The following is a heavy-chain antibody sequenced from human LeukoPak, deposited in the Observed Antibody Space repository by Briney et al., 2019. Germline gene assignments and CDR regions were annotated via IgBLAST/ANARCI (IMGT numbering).Heavy chain of an antibody. D-gene: IGHD3-10*01. V-gene: IGHV1-2*02. CDR2: INPNSGDT. Sequence: ASVKVSCKASGYTFTGYYMHWVRQAPGQGLEWMGWINPNSGDTNYAQKFQGRVTMTRDTSISTAYMELSRLTSDDTAVFYCARGRLGSGSQYDAFDVWGQGTMVTVSS. CDR3: ARGRLGSGSQYDAFDV. J-gene: IGHJ3*01. CDR1: GYTFTGYY.